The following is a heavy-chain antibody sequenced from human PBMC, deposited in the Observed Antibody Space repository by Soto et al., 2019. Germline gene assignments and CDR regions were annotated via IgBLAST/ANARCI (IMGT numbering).Heavy chain of an antibody. CDR3: ARSQGSSTSLEIYYYYYGMDV. CDR1: GGTFGSYA. CDR2: IIPIPGTA. Sequence: QVQLVQSGAEVKKPGSSVKVSCKASGGTFGSYAISWVRRAPGQGLEWMGGIIPIPGTANYAQKFQGRVTIAADESTSTAYMELSSLRSEDTAVYYCARSQGSSTSLEIYYYYYGMDVWGQGTTVTVSS. V-gene: IGHV1-69*01. D-gene: IGHD2-2*01. J-gene: IGHJ6*02.